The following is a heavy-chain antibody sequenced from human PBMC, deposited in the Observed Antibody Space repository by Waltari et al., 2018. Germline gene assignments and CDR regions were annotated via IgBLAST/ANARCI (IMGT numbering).Heavy chain of an antibody. Sequence: QLQLVQSGAEVRKPGASVNLSCKASGYTFTTNCLHWVRQYPAQRLVWMGIINPGGGSSTYAQKFQDRVTMTTETSQSTVYMELTSLRSDDTAGYYCARRRVATYRDKSFWYFDLWGRGPLVTVSS. J-gene: IGHJ2*01. CDR2: INPGGGSS. V-gene: IGHV1-46*01. CDR3: ARRRVATYRDKSFWYFDL. CDR1: GYTFTTNC. D-gene: IGHD4-17*01.